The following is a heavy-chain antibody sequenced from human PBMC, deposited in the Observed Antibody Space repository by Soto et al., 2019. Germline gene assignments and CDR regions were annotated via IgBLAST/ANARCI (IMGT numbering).Heavy chain of an antibody. Sequence: GGSLRLSCAASGFTFSSYAMHWVRQAPGKGLEWVAAISYDGSDQYYADSVKGRFTISRDNSRNTLFLQMNSLRADDTAVYYCARDLMHGAAPSQVYFQSWGEGILVTV. CDR3: ARDLMHGAAPSQVYFQS. CDR1: GFTFSSYA. D-gene: IGHD2-8*01. V-gene: IGHV3-30-3*01. J-gene: IGHJ1*01. CDR2: ISYDGSDQ.